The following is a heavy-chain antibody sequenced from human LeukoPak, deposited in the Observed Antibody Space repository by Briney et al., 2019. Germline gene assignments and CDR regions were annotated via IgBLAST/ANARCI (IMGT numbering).Heavy chain of an antibody. V-gene: IGHV3-53*01. J-gene: IGHJ4*02. CDR3: ARDHEYSSSPLSFDY. D-gene: IGHD6-6*01. CDR1: GFTVSSNY. Sequence: GGSLRLSCAASGFTVSSNYMSWVRQAPGKGLEWDSVIYSGGSTYYADSVKGRFTISRGNSKNTLYLQMNSLRAEDTAVYYCARDHEYSSSPLSFDYWGQGTLVTVSS. CDR2: IYSGGST.